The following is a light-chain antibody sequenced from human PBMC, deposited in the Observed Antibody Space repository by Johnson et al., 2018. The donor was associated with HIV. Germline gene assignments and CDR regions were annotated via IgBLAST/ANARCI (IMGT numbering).Light chain of an antibody. CDR2: KND. V-gene: IGLV1-51*02. J-gene: IGLJ1*01. Sequence: QSVLTQPPSVSAAPGQKVTISCSGSSSNIGNNYVSWYQQLPGTAPKLLIYKNDKRPSGIPDRFSGSKSGTSATLDITGLQTGDEADYYCGTWDSSLSVYVFGTGTKVTVL. CDR3: GTWDSSLSVYV. CDR1: SSNIGNNY.